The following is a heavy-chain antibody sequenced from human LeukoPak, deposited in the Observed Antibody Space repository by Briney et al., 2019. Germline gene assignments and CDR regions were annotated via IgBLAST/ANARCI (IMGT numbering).Heavy chain of an antibody. CDR3: ARAEIADAFDI. Sequence: KPSETLSLTCAVSGGSISSGGYSWRWIRQPPGKGLEWIGYIYHSGSTYYNPSLKSRVTISVDRSKNQFSLKLSSVTAADTAVYYCARAEIADAFDIWGQGTMVTVSS. J-gene: IGHJ3*02. CDR1: GGSISSGGYS. V-gene: IGHV4-30-2*01. CDR2: IYHSGST. D-gene: IGHD2-21*01.